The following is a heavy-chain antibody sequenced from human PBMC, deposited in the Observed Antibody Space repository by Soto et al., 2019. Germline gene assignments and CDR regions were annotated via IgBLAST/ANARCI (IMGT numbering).Heavy chain of an antibody. CDR1: GYTFSFDY. J-gene: IGHJ4*02. Sequence: QVQLLQSGAEVKKPGASVKISCKASGYTFSFDYLSWVRRAPGQGLQWMGKINPDGGATTYAQSFPGRVPITSDASTGKVYMELSSLTSDDTAVYYCAKGRRNTFWGQGTLVSVSS. V-gene: IGHV1-46*01. CDR3: AKGRRNTF. D-gene: IGHD3-10*01. CDR2: INPDGGAT.